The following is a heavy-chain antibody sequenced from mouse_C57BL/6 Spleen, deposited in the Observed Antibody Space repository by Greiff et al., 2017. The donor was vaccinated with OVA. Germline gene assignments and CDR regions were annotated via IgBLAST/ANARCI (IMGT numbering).Heavy chain of an antibody. V-gene: IGHV1-82*01. Sequence: VQLQQSGPELVKPGASVKISCKASGYAFSSSWMNWVKQRPGKGLEWIGRIYPGDGDTNYNGKFKGKATLTADKSSSTAYMQLSSLTSEDSAVYFCATYDYGGFGYFDDWGTGTTVTVSS. CDR2: IYPGDGDT. J-gene: IGHJ1*03. CDR3: ATYDYGGFGYFDD. CDR1: GYAFSSSW. D-gene: IGHD2-4*01.